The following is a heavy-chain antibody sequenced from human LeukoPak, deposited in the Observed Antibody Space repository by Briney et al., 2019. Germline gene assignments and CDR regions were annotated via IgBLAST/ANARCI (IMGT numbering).Heavy chain of an antibody. V-gene: IGHV3-23*01. CDR2: ISGDGGTI. J-gene: IGHJ4*02. D-gene: IGHD2-8*01. Sequence: GGSLRLSCAASGFTFSSYAMSWVRQAPGKGLEWVSAISGDGGTISYAASVRGRFTISRDNAKNTLFLQMSSLRAGDTALYYCAKELYGNPSGYWGQGTRVTVSS. CDR1: GFTFSSYA. CDR3: AKELYGNPSGY.